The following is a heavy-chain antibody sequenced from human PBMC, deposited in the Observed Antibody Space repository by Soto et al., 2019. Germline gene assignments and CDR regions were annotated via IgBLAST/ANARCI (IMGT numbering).Heavy chain of an antibody. CDR2: IIPIFGTA. D-gene: IGHD4-17*01. J-gene: IGHJ6*02. V-gene: IGHV1-69*06. CDR3: ARHGTVTTAFCMDV. Sequence: QVQLLQSGAEVKKPGSSVKVSCKASGGTFSSYAISWVRQAPGQGLEWMGGIIPIFGTANYAQKFQGRVTITADKSTRTAYMELRSLRSEDTAVYYCARHGTVTTAFCMDVWGQGTTVTVSS. CDR1: GGTFSSYA.